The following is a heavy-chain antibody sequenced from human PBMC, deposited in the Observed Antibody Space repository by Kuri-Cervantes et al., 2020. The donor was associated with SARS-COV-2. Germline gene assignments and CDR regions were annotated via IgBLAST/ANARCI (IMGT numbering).Heavy chain of an antibody. CDR1: GYTFTNYY. D-gene: IGHD6-19*01. V-gene: IGHV1-2*02. J-gene: IGHJ4*02. CDR3: ASPVLSSGWYPLNY. Sequence: ASVKVSCKASGYTFTNYYLNWVRQAPGQGLEWLGWINPGIGDTNYAQKFQGRVTMTRDTSISTAYMELSGLTSDDTAVYYCASPVLSSGWYPLNYWGQGTLVTVSS. CDR2: INPGIGDT.